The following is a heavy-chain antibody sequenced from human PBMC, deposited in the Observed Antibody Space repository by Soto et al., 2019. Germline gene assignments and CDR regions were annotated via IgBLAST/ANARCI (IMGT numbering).Heavy chain of an antibody. V-gene: IGHV1-3*01. Sequence: ASVKVSCKASGYTFTSYAMHWVRQAPGQRLEWMGWINAGSGNTKYSQKFQGRVTITRDTSASTAYMELSSLRSEDTAVYYCALRCYHCAYFDYWGQGTLVTVSS. J-gene: IGHJ4*02. CDR1: GYTFTSYA. CDR3: ALRCYHCAYFDY. CDR2: INAGSGNT. D-gene: IGHD2-15*01.